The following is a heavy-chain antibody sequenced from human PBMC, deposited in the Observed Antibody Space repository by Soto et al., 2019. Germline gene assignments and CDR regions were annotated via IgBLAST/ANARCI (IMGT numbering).Heavy chain of an antibody. D-gene: IGHD6-19*01. J-gene: IGHJ4*02. CDR3: AIYSSGWYALDY. CDR1: GFTFSSYG. V-gene: IGHV3-30*03. Sequence: GGSLRLSCAASGFTFSSYGMHWVRQAPGKGLEWVAVISYDGSNKYYADSVKGRFTISRDNSKNTLYLQMNSLRAEDTAEYYCAIYSSGWYALDYWGQGTLVTVSS. CDR2: ISYDGSNK.